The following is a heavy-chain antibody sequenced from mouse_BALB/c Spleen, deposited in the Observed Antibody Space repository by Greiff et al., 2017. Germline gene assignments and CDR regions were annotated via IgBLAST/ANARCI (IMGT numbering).Heavy chain of an antibody. CDR1: GYTFTSYV. J-gene: IGHJ4*01. CDR2: INPYNDGT. D-gene: IGHD2-1*01. CDR3: ARGDGNSLVSYYAMDY. Sequence: VQLQQSGPELVKPGASVKMSCKASGYTFTSYVMHWVKQKPGQGLEWIGNINPYNDGTKYNEKFKGKATLTSDKSSSTAYMELSSLTSEDSAVYYCARGDGNSLVSYYAMDYWGQGTSVTVSS. V-gene: IGHV1-14*01.